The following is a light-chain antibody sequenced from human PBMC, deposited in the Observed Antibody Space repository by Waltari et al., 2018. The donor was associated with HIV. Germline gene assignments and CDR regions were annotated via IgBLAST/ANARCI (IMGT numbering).Light chain of an antibody. CDR1: SNIGAGYD. Sequence: SNIGAGYDIHWYQQLPGTAPKLLIYGSGNRPSGVPDRFSGYKSGTSASLAITGLQAEDEADYYCQSYDSSLTGSVFGGGTKLTVL. V-gene: IGLV1-40*01. CDR3: QSYDSSLTGSV. CDR2: GSG. J-gene: IGLJ2*01.